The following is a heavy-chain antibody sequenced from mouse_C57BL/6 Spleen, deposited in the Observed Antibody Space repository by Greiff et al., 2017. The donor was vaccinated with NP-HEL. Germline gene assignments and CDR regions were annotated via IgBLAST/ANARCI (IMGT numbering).Heavy chain of an antibody. CDR1: GFTFSDAW. V-gene: IGHV6-6*01. D-gene: IGHD2-3*01. J-gene: IGHJ4*01. CDR2: IRNKANNHAT. Sequence: EVNLVESGGGLVQPGGSMKLSCAASGFTFSDAWMDWVRQSPEKGLEWVAEIRNKANNHATYYAESVKGRFTISRDDSKSSVYLQMNSLRAEDTGIYYCTTPYDGYYLGDYWGQGTSVTVSS. CDR3: TTPYDGYYLGDY.